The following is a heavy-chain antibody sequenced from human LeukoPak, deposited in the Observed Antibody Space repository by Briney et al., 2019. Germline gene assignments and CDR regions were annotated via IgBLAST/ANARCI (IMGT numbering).Heavy chain of an antibody. V-gene: IGHV4-59*08. CDR2: IYSAGST. J-gene: IGHJ4*02. D-gene: IGHD1-26*01. CDR3: ARHESAVGALFY. Sequence: PSETLSLTCTVSGGSISRYYWSWIRQPPGRGLEWIGYIYSAGSTNSNPSLKSRITISVDTSRNEFSLRLTSVTAADTVVYYCARHESAVGALFYWGQGSLVTVSS. CDR1: GGSISRYY.